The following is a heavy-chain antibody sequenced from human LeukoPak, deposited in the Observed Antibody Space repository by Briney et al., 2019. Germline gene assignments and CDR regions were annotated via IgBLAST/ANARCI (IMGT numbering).Heavy chain of an antibody. CDR3: ARHEYGYYVQVK. V-gene: IGHV4-59*01. Sequence: SETLSLTCTVSSGSISSYHWRWIRQPAGKGLEWIWSIESSGTTNYIPPLKSRVTISVDTSKNQFSLKLSAVTAADTAVYYCARHEYGYYVQVKWGQGTLVTVSS. CDR1: SGSISSYH. CDR2: IESSGTT. J-gene: IGHJ4*02. D-gene: IGHD4-17*01.